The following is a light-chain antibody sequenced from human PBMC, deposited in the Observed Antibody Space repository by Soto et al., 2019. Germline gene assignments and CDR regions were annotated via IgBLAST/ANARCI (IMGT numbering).Light chain of an antibody. CDR3: QQYNSFALT. Sequence: DIQMTQSPSTLSASVGDRVTITCRASQSISSWLAWYQQKPGKAPKLLIYDASSLESGVPSRFSGSGSGTEFPLTISSLQPDDFATYYCQQYNSFALTLGGGTKVEIK. CDR2: DAS. J-gene: IGKJ4*01. CDR1: QSISSW. V-gene: IGKV1-5*01.